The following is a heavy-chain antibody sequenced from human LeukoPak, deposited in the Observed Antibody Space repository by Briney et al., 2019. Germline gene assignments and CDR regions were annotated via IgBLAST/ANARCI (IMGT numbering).Heavy chain of an antibody. CDR1: GFTFSSYA. V-gene: IGHV3-23*01. J-gene: IGHJ4*02. CDR2: ISGSGGST. Sequence: GGSLRLSCVVPGFTFSSYAMSWVRQAPGKGLEWVSGISGSGGSTYYADSVKGRFTISRDNTKNTLYLQMNSLRAEDTAVYYCAKDDSSSWSTFDYWGQGTLVTVSS. CDR3: AKDDSSSWSTFDY. D-gene: IGHD6-13*01.